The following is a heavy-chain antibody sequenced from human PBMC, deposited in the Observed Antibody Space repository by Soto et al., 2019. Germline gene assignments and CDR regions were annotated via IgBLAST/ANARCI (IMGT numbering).Heavy chain of an antibody. CDR2: IYHRGYT. CDR3: ARVRTYIVGVTAIPSHFDY. CDR1: GGSITSDYW. Sequence: PSETLSLTCAVSGGSITSDYWWSFVRQPPEKGLEWIGEIYHRGYTNYNPSLKSRVTISVDNSKNQFSLKVRSVTAADTAVYYCARVRTYIVGVTAIPSHFDYWGQGTLVTVSS. D-gene: IGHD2-21*02. J-gene: IGHJ4*02. V-gene: IGHV4-4*02.